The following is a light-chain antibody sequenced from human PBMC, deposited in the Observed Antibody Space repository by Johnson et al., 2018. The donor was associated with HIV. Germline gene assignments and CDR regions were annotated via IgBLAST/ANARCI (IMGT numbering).Light chain of an antibody. CDR2: ENN. CDR1: SSNIGNNY. J-gene: IGLJ1*01. V-gene: IGLV1-51*02. CDR3: GTGDSSLSAYV. Sequence: QSVLTQPPSVSAAPGQKVTISCSGSSSNIGNNYVSWYQQLPGTAPKLLIYENNKRPSGIPDRFSGSKSGTSATLGITGLQTGAEADYYCGTGDSSLSAYVFGSGTKVTVL.